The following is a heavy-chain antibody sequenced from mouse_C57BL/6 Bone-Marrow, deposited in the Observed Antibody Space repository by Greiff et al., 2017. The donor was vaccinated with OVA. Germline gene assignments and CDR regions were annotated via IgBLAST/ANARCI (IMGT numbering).Heavy chain of an antibody. CDR2: ISSGSSTI. D-gene: IGHD2-2*01. CDR1: GFTFSDYG. Sequence: EVQVVESGGGLVKPGGPLKLSCAASGFTFSDYGMHWVRQAPEKGLEWVAYISSGSSTIYYADTVKGRFTISRDNAKNTLFLQMTSLRSEDTAMYYCARTTMVTTFDYWGQGTTLTVSS. J-gene: IGHJ2*01. V-gene: IGHV5-17*01. CDR3: ARTTMVTTFDY.